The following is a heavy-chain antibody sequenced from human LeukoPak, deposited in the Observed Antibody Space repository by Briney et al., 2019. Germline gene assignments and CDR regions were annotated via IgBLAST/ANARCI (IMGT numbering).Heavy chain of an antibody. CDR2: INHSGST. CDR1: GGSFSGYY. D-gene: IGHD3-10*01. CDR3: ARRRYYGSGSYYSDY. V-gene: IGHV4-34*01. J-gene: IGHJ4*02. Sequence: SETLSLTCAVYGGSFSGYYWSWIRQPPGKGLEWIGEINHSGSTNYNPSLKSRVTISVDTPKNQFSLKLSSVTAADTAVYYCARRRYYGSGSYYSDYWGQGTLVTVSS.